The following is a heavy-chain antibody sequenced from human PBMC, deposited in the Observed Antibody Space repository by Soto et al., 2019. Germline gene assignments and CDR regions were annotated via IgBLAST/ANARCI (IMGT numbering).Heavy chain of an antibody. D-gene: IGHD2-15*01. V-gene: IGHV4-59*01. CDR1: GGSISSYY. Sequence: SETLSLTCTVSGGSISSYYWSWIRQPPGKGLEWIGYIYYSGSTNYNPSLKSRVTISVDTSKNQFSLKLSSVTAADKAVYYCARVRWYYYYYGMDVWGQGTTVTVSS. J-gene: IGHJ6*02. CDR2: IYYSGST. CDR3: ARVRWYYYYYGMDV.